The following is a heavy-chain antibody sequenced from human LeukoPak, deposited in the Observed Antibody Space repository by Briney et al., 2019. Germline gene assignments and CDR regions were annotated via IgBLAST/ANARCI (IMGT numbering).Heavy chain of an antibody. CDR3: ARGPTYYYDSSGYPDAFDI. CDR1: GYTFTSYG. D-gene: IGHD3-22*01. Sequence: ASVKVSCKASGYTFTSYGISWVRQATGQGLEWMGWMNPNSGNTGYAQKFQGRVTMTRNTSISTAYMELSSLRSEDTAVYYCARGPTYYYDSSGYPDAFDIWGQGTMVTVSS. V-gene: IGHV1-8*02. CDR2: MNPNSGNT. J-gene: IGHJ3*02.